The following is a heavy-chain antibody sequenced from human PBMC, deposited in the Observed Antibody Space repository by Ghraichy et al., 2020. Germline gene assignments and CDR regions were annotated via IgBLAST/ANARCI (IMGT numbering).Heavy chain of an antibody. CDR3: ARIYSGYDYVGREPDLYFDY. J-gene: IGHJ4*02. V-gene: IGHV4-31*03. CDR1: GGSISSGGYY. D-gene: IGHD5-12*01. CDR2: IYYSGST. Sequence: SETLSLTCTVSGGSISSGGYYWSWIRQHPGKGLEWIGYIYYSGSTYYNPSLKSRVTISVDTSKNQFSLKLSSVTAADTAVYYCARIYSGYDYVGREPDLYFDYWGQGTLVTVSS.